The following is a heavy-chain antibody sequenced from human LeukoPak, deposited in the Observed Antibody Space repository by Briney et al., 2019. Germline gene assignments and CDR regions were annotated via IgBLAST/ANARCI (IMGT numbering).Heavy chain of an antibody. Sequence: GGSLGLSCAASGFTFSSYAMSWVRQAPGKGLDWVSTISGSGGGTFYADSVKGRFTISRDNSKNTLYLQMNSLRAEDTAVYYCAKDLGYFWSGYQNYFDYWGQGTLVTVSS. CDR2: ISGSGGGT. CDR1: GFTFSSYA. D-gene: IGHD3-3*01. CDR3: AKDLGYFWSGYQNYFDY. V-gene: IGHV3-23*01. J-gene: IGHJ4*02.